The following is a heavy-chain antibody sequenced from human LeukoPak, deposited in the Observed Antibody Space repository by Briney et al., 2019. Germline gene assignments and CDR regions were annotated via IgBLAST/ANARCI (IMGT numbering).Heavy chain of an antibody. CDR3: ARGEHVKRGIIISSPDY. Sequence: GGSLRLSCAASGFTFNSYGMHWVRQAPGKGLEWVAVIWYDGSNKYYADSVRGRFSISRDNSKNTLSLQMNSLTAEDTAVYCCARGEHVKRGIIISSPDYWGQGPRVSVSS. CDR2: IWYDGSNK. CDR1: GFTFNSYG. D-gene: IGHD3-10*01. J-gene: IGHJ4*02. V-gene: IGHV3-33*01.